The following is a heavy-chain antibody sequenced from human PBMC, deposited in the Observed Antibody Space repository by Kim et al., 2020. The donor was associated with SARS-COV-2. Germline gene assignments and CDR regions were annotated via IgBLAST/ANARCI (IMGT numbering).Heavy chain of an antibody. J-gene: IGHJ4*01. CDR1: GGSINTRYY. Sequence: SETLSLTCTVSGGSINTRYYWGWIRQPPGKGLEWIGSIYYGGSTYYNPSLKSRVTISVDTSKNQFSLRLSSVTAADSAVYFCARSYYYDDGGSSSFDSWG. CDR2: IYYGGST. D-gene: IGHD3-22*01. CDR3: ARSYYYDDGGSSSFDS. V-gene: IGHV4-39*01.